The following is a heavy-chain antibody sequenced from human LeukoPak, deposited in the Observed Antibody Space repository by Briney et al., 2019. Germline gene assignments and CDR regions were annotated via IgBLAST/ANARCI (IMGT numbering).Heavy chain of an antibody. V-gene: IGHV4-34*01. Sequence: PSETLSLTCAVYGGSFSGYYWSWIRQPPGKGLEWIGEINHSGSTNYNPSLKSRVTISVDTSKNQFSLKLSSVTAADTAVYYCARAKVQLERPYDYWGQGTLVTVSS. CDR3: ARAKVQLERPYDY. J-gene: IGHJ4*02. D-gene: IGHD1-1*01. CDR2: INHSGST. CDR1: GGSFSGYY.